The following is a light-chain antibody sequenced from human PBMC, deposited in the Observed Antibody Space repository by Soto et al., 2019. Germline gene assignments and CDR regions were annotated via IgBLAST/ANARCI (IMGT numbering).Light chain of an antibody. V-gene: IGKV3-20*01. CDR1: QSVSSN. J-gene: IGKJ1*01. CDR3: QQYGSSGT. Sequence: EIVMTQSPATLSVSPGERATLSCRASQSVSSNLAWYQQKPGQAPRLLIYGASNRATGIPDRCSGSGSGTDFTLTISRLEPEDFAVYCCQQYGSSGTFGQGTKVDIK. CDR2: GAS.